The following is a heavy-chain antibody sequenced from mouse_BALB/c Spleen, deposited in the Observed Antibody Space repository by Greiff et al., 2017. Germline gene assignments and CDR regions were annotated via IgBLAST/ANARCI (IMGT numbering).Heavy chain of an antibody. CDR2: IDPENGDT. CDR3: NLDSSGYPYYAMDY. D-gene: IGHD3-2*01. Sequence: EVQLQQSGAELVRSGASVKLSCTASGFNIKDYYMHWVKQRPEQGLEWIGWIDPENGDTEYAPKFQGKATMTADTSSNTAYLQLSSLTSEDTAVYYCNLDSSGYPYYAMDYWGQGTSVTVSS. CDR1: GFNIKDYY. V-gene: IGHV14-4*02. J-gene: IGHJ4*01.